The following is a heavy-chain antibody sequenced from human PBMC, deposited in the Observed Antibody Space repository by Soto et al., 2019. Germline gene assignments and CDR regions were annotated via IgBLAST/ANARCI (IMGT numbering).Heavy chain of an antibody. CDR1: GFTFSSYA. CDR3: AANRGYNYYYGMDV. V-gene: IGHV3-23*01. CDR2: ISGSGGST. Sequence: EVQLLESGGGLVQPGGSLRLSCAASGFTFSSYAMSWVRQAPGQGLEWVSAISGSGGSTYYADSVKGRFTISRDNSKNTLSLQMNSLRAEDTAVYYCAANRGYNYYYGMDVWGQGTTVTVSS. J-gene: IGHJ6*02. D-gene: IGHD3-22*01.